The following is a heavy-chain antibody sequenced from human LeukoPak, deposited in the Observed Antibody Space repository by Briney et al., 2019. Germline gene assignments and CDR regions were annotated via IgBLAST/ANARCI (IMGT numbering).Heavy chain of an antibody. J-gene: IGHJ4*02. Sequence: PSETLSLTCAVYGASFSGYYWSWIRQPPGKGLEWIGFISYSGSTNYNPSLKSRVTISVDTSKNQFSLNLSSVTGADTAVYHCARGGPGSGYHYYLDYWGQGTLVTVSS. CDR1: GASFSGYY. V-gene: IGHV4-59*01. CDR3: ARGGPGSGYHYYLDY. D-gene: IGHD3-22*01. CDR2: ISYSGST.